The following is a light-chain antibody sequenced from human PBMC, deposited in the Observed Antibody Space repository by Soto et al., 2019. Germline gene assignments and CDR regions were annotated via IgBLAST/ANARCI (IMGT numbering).Light chain of an antibody. Sequence: EIVLTQSPGTLSLSPGERATLSCRASQSVSSSYLAWYQQRPGQAPRLLIYGASSRATGIPDRFSGSGSGTDFNLTISRLEPEDFGVYYCQRYGSSPPWTFGQGTKVEI. CDR2: GAS. V-gene: IGKV3-20*01. CDR1: QSVSSSY. J-gene: IGKJ1*01. CDR3: QRYGSSPPWT.